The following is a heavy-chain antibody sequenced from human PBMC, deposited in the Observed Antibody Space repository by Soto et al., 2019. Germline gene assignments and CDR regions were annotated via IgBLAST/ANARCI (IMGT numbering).Heavy chain of an antibody. CDR1: GYTLTGYY. J-gene: IGHJ6*02. CDR3: ARVLMARGVIMAGYYGMDV. Sequence: ASVKVSCKASGYTLTGYYMHWVRQAPGQGLEWMGWINPNSGGTNYAQKFQGRVTMTRDTSISTAYMELSRLRSDDTAVYYCARVLMARGVIMAGYYGMDVWGQGTTVTVSS. D-gene: IGHD3-10*01. CDR2: INPNSGGT. V-gene: IGHV1-2*02.